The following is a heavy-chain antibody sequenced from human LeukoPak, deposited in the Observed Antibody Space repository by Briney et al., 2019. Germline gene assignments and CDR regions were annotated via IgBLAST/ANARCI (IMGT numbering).Heavy chain of an antibody. V-gene: IGHV3-7*01. CDR1: GFNFNTDW. CDR3: AIPPLSGTGSSRPLAGMDV. J-gene: IGHJ6*02. D-gene: IGHD3-10*01. CDR2: INQDGSKK. Sequence: GGSLRLSCAASGFNFNTDWMTWVRQASGKGLEWVANINQDGSKKNYVDSVKGRFTISRDNAKNSLYLQMNSLRAEDTAVYYCAIPPLSGTGSSRPLAGMDVWGQGITVTVSS.